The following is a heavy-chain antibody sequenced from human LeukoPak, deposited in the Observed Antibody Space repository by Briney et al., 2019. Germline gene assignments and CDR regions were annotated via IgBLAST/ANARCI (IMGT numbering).Heavy chain of an antibody. Sequence: PGGSLRLSCAASGFTFNKYTMHWVRQAPGKGLEWVGVVLYDGSKKNNADSVKGRSTISRDNSKNMMYLQMNSLRAEDTALYYCARDNWGGAFDIWGQGTMVTVSS. CDR1: GFTFNKYT. CDR2: VLYDGSKK. J-gene: IGHJ3*02. CDR3: ARDNWGGAFDI. D-gene: IGHD7-27*01. V-gene: IGHV3-30*04.